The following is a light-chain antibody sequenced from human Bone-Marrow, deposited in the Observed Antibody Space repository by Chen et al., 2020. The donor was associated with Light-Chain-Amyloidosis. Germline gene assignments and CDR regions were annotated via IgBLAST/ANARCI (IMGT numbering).Light chain of an antibody. Sequence: DIQMTQTPSSLSASVGDRVTITCRASQTISIYVNWYQQKPGIAPKLLIFSTSTVQSGVPSRFSGSGSGTDFTLTINSLQPEDFASYYCQQSYTTPFTFGPGT. J-gene: IGKJ3*01. CDR2: STS. V-gene: IGKV1-39*01. CDR1: QTISIY. CDR3: QQSYTTPFT.